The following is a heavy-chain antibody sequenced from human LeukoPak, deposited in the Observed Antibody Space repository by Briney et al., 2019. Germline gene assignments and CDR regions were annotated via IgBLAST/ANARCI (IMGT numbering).Heavy chain of an antibody. Sequence: GASVKVSCKASGYTFTGYYMHWVRQAPGQGLEWMGWINPNSGGTNYAQKFQGRVTMTRDMSTSTVYMELSSLRSEDTAVYYCARVGTFYYDSSVYYYDYWGQGTLVTVSS. V-gene: IGHV1-2*02. CDR3: ARVGTFYYDSSVYYYDY. CDR2: INPNSGGT. CDR1: GYTFTGYY. D-gene: IGHD3-22*01. J-gene: IGHJ4*02.